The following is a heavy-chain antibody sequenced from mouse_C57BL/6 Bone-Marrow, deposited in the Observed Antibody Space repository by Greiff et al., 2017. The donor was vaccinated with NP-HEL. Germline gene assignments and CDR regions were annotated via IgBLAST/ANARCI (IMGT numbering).Heavy chain of an antibody. CDR2: IYPGDGDT. Sequence: VQLQQSGPELVKPGASVKIPCKASGYAFSSSWMNWVKQRPGKGLEWIGRIYPGDGDTNYNGKFKGKATLTADKSSSTAYMQLSSLTSEDSAVYFCARDYGSRLFAYWGQGTLVTVSA. J-gene: IGHJ3*01. CDR3: ARDYGSRLFAY. CDR1: GYAFSSSW. D-gene: IGHD1-1*01. V-gene: IGHV1-82*01.